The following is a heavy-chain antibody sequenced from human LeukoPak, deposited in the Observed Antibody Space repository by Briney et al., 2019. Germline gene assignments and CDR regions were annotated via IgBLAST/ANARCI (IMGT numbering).Heavy chain of an antibody. Sequence: GGSLRLSCTASGFTFGEDAMSWFRQAPGKGLEWLGFIRTKTNGATAEYAASVKGRFSISRDDSKSIAYLQMNSLKTEDTAVYYCARLIVVVVAASSYFDSWGQGTRVSVSS. CDR2: IRTKTNGATA. CDR1: GFTFGEDA. J-gene: IGHJ4*02. D-gene: IGHD2-15*01. V-gene: IGHV3-49*03. CDR3: ARLIVVVVAASSYFDS.